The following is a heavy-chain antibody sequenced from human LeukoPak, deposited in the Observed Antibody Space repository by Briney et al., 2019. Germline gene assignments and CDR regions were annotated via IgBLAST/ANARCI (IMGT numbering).Heavy chain of an antibody. CDR2: IYYSGST. CDR3: ARGIVGATGDGYYYGMDV. CDR1: GGSISGYY. V-gene: IGHV4-59*01. J-gene: IGHJ6*02. Sequence: PSETLSLTCTVSGGSISGYYWSWIRQPPGKGLEWIGYIYYSGSTNYNPSLKSRVTISVDTSKNQFSLKLSSVTAADTAVYYCARGIVGATGDGYYYGMDVWGQGTTVTVSS. D-gene: IGHD1-26*01.